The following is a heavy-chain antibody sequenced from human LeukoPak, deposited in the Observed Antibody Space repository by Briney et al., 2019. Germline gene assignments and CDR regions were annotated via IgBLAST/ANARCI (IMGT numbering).Heavy chain of an antibody. CDR2: ISGSGGST. V-gene: IGHV3-23*01. CDR1: GFTFSSYG. CDR3: AKDPYDSSGYYYGY. Sequence: GSLRLSCAASGFTFSSYGMSWVRQAPGKGLEWVSAISGSGGSTYYADSVKGRFTISRDNSKNTLYLQMNSLRAEDTAVYYCAKDPYDSSGYYYGYWGQGTLVTVSS. J-gene: IGHJ4*02. D-gene: IGHD3-22*01.